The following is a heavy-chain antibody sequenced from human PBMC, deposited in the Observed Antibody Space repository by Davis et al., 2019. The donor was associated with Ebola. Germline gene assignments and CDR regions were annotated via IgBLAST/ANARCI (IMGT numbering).Heavy chain of an antibody. D-gene: IGHD5-18*01. J-gene: IGHJ4*02. CDR3: ARGRQLWLRAIDY. V-gene: IGHV4-34*01. CDR2: INHSGIT. CDR1: GGSFSGYY. Sequence: MPSETLSLTCAVYGGSFSGYYWSWIRQPPGKGLEWIGEINHSGITNYNPFLKSRVTLSLDTSKNQFSLKLSSVTAADTAVYYCARGRQLWLRAIDYWGQGTLVTVSS.